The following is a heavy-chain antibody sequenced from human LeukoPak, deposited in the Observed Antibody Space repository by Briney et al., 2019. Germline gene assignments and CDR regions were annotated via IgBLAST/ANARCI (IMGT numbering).Heavy chain of an antibody. CDR3: ARGSSGWGAFDI. CDR1: GFTVSTNH. V-gene: IGHV3-66*01. D-gene: IGHD6-19*01. Sequence: PGGSLRLSCAASGFTVSTNHMSWVRQAPGKGLEWVSVIYSDGGTYYADSVKGRFTISRDNAKNTLYLQMNSLRAEDTAVYYCARGSSGWGAFDIWGQGTMVTVSS. CDR2: IYSDGGT. J-gene: IGHJ3*02.